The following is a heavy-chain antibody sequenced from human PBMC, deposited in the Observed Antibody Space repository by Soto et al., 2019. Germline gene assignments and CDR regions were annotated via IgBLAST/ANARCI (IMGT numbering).Heavy chain of an antibody. CDR2: LRRGGGNK. V-gene: IGHV3-30*18. CDR1: GFTYNSHG. J-gene: IGHJ6*02. CDR3: AKDLTSGWYRGQDQNYYYYYGMDV. D-gene: IGHD6-19*01. Sequence: GGSLRLSCAASGFTYNSHGMSWVRQAPGKGLEWIAGLRRGGGNKYYADSVKGRFTISRDNSKNTLYLQMNSLRAEDTAVYYCAKDLTSGWYRGQDQNYYYYYGMDVWGQGTTVTVSS.